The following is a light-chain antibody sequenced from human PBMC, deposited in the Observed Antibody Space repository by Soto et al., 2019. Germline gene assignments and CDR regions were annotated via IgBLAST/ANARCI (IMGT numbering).Light chain of an antibody. CDR3: SSYTISNTLV. V-gene: IGLV2-14*01. CDR1: SSDVGGYNY. Sequence: QSALTQPASVSGSPGQSITISCTGTSSDVGGYNYVSWYQQYPGKAPKLMIYDVSNRPSGVSNPFSGSKSGNTASLTISGLQAEDEADYYCSSYTISNTLVFGSGTKLTVL. J-gene: IGLJ1*01. CDR2: DVS.